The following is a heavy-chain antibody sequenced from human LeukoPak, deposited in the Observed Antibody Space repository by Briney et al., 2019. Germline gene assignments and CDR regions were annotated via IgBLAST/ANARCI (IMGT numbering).Heavy chain of an antibody. V-gene: IGHV3-23*01. CDR2: ISSTGFDT. CDR1: GFTFSSYA. D-gene: IGHD1-7*01. CDR3: SKGGNYAPLDY. J-gene: IGHJ4*02. Sequence: GGSLRLSCAASGFTFSSYAMSWVRQAPGKRLEWVSAISSTGFDTIYTDSVKDRFTISRDNSKKTLHLQMNSLRAEDTAIYYFSKGGNYAPLDYWGQGTLATVSS.